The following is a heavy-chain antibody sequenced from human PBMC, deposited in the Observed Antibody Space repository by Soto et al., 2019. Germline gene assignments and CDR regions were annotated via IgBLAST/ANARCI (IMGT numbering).Heavy chain of an antibody. CDR3: ARCKSSSWHYYYYYYMDV. D-gene: IGHD6-13*01. CDR2: IYYSGST. CDR1: GGSISSYY. Sequence: SETLSLTCTVSGGSISSYYWSWIRQPPGKGLEWIGYIYYSGSTNYNPSLKSRVTISVDTSKNQFSLKLSSVTAADTAVYYCARCKSSSWHYYYYYYMDVWGKGTTVTVSS. J-gene: IGHJ6*03. V-gene: IGHV4-59*08.